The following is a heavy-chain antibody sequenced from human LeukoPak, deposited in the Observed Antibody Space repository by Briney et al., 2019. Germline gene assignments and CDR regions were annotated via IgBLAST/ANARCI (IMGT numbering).Heavy chain of an antibody. CDR2: IDNGGNT. D-gene: IGHD6-6*01. CDR1: GFTVSDNY. J-gene: IGHJ4*02. Sequence: PGGSLRLSCAASGFTVSDNYMGWVRQAPGKGLEWVSVIDNGGNTYYADSVKGRFTISRDNSKNTLYLQMNSLRAEDTAVYYCARDGSARSLGNWGQGTLVSVSS. V-gene: IGHV3-53*01. CDR3: ARDGSARSLGN.